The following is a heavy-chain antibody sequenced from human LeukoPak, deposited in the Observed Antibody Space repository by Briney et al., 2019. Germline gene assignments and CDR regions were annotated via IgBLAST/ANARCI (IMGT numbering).Heavy chain of an antibody. D-gene: IGHD4-17*01. J-gene: IGHJ3*02. Sequence: GGTLRLSCAASGFTFSSYGMSWVRQAPGKGLEWVSVIYSGGSTYYSDSVKGRFTISRDNAKNSLYLQMNSLRAEDTAMYYCASYDYGAFDIWGQGTMVTVSS. V-gene: IGHV3-66*01. CDR1: GFTFSSYG. CDR2: IYSGGST. CDR3: ASYDYGAFDI.